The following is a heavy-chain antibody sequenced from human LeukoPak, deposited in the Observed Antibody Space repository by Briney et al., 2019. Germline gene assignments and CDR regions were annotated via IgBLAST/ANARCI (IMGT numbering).Heavy chain of an antibody. CDR2: ISGYNNNR. J-gene: IGHJ3*02. Sequence: ASVKVSCKASGYTFTSYGISWVRQAPGQGLEWMGWISGYNNNRNYAQNLQGRVTMTTDTSTSTAYMELRSLRSDDTAVYYCARSPTSGGSYDDPVDIWGQGTMVTVSS. CDR1: GYTFTSYG. D-gene: IGHD2-15*01. V-gene: IGHV1-18*01. CDR3: ARSPTSGGSYDDPVDI.